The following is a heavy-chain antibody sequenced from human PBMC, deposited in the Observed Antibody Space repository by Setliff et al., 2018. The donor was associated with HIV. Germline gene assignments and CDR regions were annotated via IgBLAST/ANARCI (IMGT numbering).Heavy chain of an antibody. V-gene: IGHV3-74*01. CDR1: GFTFSSYW. J-gene: IGHJ4*02. Sequence: PGESLKISCAASGFTFSSYWMHWVRQAPGKGLVWVSRINSDGSSTSYADSVKGRFTISRDNSKNTLYLQMNSLRAEDTAVYYCARDQVANYYGSGIDYWGQGTLVTVSS. CDR2: INSDGSST. CDR3: ARDQVANYYGSGIDY. D-gene: IGHD3-10*01.